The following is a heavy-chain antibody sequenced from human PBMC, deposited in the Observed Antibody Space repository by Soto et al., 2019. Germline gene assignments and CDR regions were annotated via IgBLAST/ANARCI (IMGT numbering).Heavy chain of an antibody. CDR3: ARGSERYNWNDPWDY. CDR1: GFTFTTHG. CDR2: ISNGET. J-gene: IGHJ4*02. V-gene: IGHV1-18*01. Sequence: HVQLVQSGAEVKKPGASVNVSCKASGFTFTTHGISWVRQALGQGLEWMGWISNGETNYAQKLQGRVTMTTDTTTSTAYMELGGLRFDDTAVYYCARGSERYNWNDPWDYWGQGTLVTVSS. D-gene: IGHD1-1*01.